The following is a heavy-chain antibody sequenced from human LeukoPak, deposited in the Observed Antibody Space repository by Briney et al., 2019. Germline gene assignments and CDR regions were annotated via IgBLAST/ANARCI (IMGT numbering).Heavy chain of an antibody. Sequence: GGSLRLSCAASGFTFSSYAMHWVRQAPGKGLEWVAVISYDGSNKYYADSVKGRFTISRDNSKNTLYLQMNSLRAEDTAVYYCAREIGDYYDSSGYYVALLSMVAFDIWGQGTMVTVSS. J-gene: IGHJ3*02. CDR3: AREIGDYYDSSGYYVALLSMVAFDI. V-gene: IGHV3-30-3*01. D-gene: IGHD3-22*01. CDR1: GFTFSSYA. CDR2: ISYDGSNK.